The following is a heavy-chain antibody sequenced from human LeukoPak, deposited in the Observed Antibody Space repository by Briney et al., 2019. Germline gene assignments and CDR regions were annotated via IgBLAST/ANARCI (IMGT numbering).Heavy chain of an antibody. CDR3: ARDLPVVTYYYGSGSPY. Sequence: ASVNVSCKASGYTFTGYYMHWVRQAPGQGLEGMGWINPNSGGTNYAQKFQGRVTMTRDTSISTAYMELSRLRSDDTAVYYCARDLPVVTYYYGSGSPYWGQGTLVTVSS. D-gene: IGHD3-10*01. CDR1: GYTFTGYY. J-gene: IGHJ4*02. V-gene: IGHV1-2*02. CDR2: INPNSGGT.